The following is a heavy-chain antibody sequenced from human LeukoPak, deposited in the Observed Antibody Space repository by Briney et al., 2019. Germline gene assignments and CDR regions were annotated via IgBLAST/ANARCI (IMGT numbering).Heavy chain of an antibody. CDR3: AKDMTMIVVVTYDY. D-gene: IGHD3-22*01. CDR2: IYSGGST. V-gene: IGHV3-23*03. CDR1: GYSFTSYW. Sequence: GESLKISCKGSGYSFTSYWIGWVRQMPGKGLEWVSFIYSGGSTYYTDSVKGRFTISRDNSKNTLYLQMNSLRAEDTAVYYCAKDMTMIVVVTYDYWGQGTLVTVSS. J-gene: IGHJ4*02.